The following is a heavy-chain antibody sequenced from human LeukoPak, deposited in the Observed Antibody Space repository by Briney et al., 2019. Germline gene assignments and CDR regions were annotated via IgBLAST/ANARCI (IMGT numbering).Heavy chain of an antibody. CDR2: IKQDGSEK. CDR1: GFTFSSYW. CDR3: ARESAAAGTTHDY. Sequence: GGSLRLSCEASGFTFSSYWMSWVRQAPGKGLEWVANIKQDGSEKYYVDSVKGRFTISRDNAKNSLYLQMNSLRAGDTAVYYCARESAAAGTTHDYWGQGTLVTVSS. V-gene: IGHV3-7*01. J-gene: IGHJ4*02. D-gene: IGHD6-13*01.